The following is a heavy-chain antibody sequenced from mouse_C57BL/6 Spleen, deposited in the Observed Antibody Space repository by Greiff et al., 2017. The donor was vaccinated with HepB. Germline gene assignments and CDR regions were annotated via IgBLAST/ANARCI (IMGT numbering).Heavy chain of an antibody. V-gene: IGHV5-4*01. J-gene: IGHJ4*01. Sequence: EVKLVESGGGLVKPGGSLKLSCAASGFTFSSYAMSWVRQTPEKRLEWVATISDGGSYTYYPDNVKGRFTISRDNAKNNLYLQMSHLKSEDTAMYYCARDEGYYYGMGLYAMDYWGQGTSVTVSS. D-gene: IGHD1-1*01. CDR1: GFTFSSYA. CDR2: ISDGGSYT. CDR3: ARDEGYYYGMGLYAMDY.